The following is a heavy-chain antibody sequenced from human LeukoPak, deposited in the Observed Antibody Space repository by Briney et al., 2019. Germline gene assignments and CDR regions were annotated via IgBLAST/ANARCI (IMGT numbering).Heavy chain of an antibody. CDR2: IYYSGST. Sequence: PSETLSLTCTVSGGSISSYYWSWIRQPPGKGLEWIGYIYYSGSTNYNPSLKSRVTISVDTSKNQFSLKLSSVTAADTAVYYCARDIVVVVAATPSERGSVAFDIWGQGTMVTVSS. D-gene: IGHD2-15*01. J-gene: IGHJ3*02. CDR3: ARDIVVVVAATPSERGSVAFDI. CDR1: GGSISSYY. V-gene: IGHV4-59*01.